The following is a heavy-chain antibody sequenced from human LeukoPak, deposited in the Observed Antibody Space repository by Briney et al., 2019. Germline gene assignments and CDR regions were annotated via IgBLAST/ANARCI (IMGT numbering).Heavy chain of an antibody. V-gene: IGHV3-33*01. J-gene: IGHJ5*02. Sequence: GGSLRLSCAASGFTFSSYGMHWVRQAPGKGLEWVAVIWYDGSNKYYADPVKGRFTISRDNSKNTLYLQMNSLRAEDTAVYYCARDNRYCSSTSCPNWFDPWGQGTLVTVSS. CDR1: GFTFSSYG. CDR2: IWYDGSNK. D-gene: IGHD2-2*01. CDR3: ARDNRYCSSTSCPNWFDP.